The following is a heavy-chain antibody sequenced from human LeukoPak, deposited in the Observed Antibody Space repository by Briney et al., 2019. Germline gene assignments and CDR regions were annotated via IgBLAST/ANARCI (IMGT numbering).Heavy chain of an antibody. V-gene: IGHV1-69*05. CDR3: ASRSPSYSSGWYGAFDI. Sequence: SVKVSGKASGGTFSSYAISWVRQAPGQGLEWMGRIIPIFGTANYAQKFQGRVTITTDESTSTAYMELSSLRSEDTAVYYCASRSPSYSSGWYGAFDIWGQGTMVTVSS. CDR1: GGTFSSYA. J-gene: IGHJ3*02. D-gene: IGHD6-19*01. CDR2: IIPIFGTA.